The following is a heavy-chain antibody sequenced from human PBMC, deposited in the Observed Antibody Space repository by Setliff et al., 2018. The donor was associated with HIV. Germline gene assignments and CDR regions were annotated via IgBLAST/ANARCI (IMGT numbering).Heavy chain of an antibody. CDR2: IIPIYGST. D-gene: IGHD6-19*01. CDR1: GDTFDSLS. V-gene: IGHV1-69*06. J-gene: IGHJ4*02. CDR3: ATGGVIVPAGYS. Sequence: SVKVSCKASGDTFDSLSISWVRQAPGQGLEWMGRIIPIYGSTNYAQRFQGRVTITADKSTNTAYMELRSLKSEDTAIYYCATGGVIVPAGYSWGQGTLVTVSS.